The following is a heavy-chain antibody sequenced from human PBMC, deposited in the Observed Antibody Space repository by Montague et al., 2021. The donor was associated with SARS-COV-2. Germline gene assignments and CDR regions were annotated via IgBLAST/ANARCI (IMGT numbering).Heavy chain of an antibody. Sequence: SETLSLTCTVSGVSVTDYYWSWIRQPPGKGLEWVGDVLYNKGTNFNPSLKSRVAISVDTSKNQFSLRLTSVTAADTAFYYCVRHHHYDGLDGPPDFWDQGTLVTVSS. D-gene: IGHD3-16*01. V-gene: IGHV4-59*08. CDR2: VLYNKGT. CDR3: VRHHHYDGLDGPPDF. CDR1: GVSVTDYY. J-gene: IGHJ4*02.